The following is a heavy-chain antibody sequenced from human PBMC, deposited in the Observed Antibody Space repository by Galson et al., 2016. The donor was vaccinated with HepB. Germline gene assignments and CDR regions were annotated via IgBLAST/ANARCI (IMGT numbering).Heavy chain of an antibody. V-gene: IGHV3-53*01. D-gene: IGHD3-10*01. Sequence: SLRLSCAASGFTVSNNYMNWVRQAPGKGLEWVSTIYSAGDTYYADSVKGRFLISRDNSKNTLYLQMNSLKAEDTAVYYWAREGTSETYHHYYYGMDVWGQGTTVTVSS. CDR1: GFTVSNNY. CDR3: AREGTSETYHHYYYGMDV. J-gene: IGHJ6*02. CDR2: IYSAGDT.